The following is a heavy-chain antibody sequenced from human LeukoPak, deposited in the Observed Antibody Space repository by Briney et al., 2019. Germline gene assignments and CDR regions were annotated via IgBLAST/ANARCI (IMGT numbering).Heavy chain of an antibody. V-gene: IGHV3-33*06. CDR1: GFTFSSYG. D-gene: IGHD4-17*01. Sequence: GGSLRLSCAASGFTFSSYGMHWVRQAPGKGLEWVAVIWYDGSNEYYADSVKGRFTISRDDSKNTLYLQMNSLRAEDTAVYYCAKGYGDYLYYFDYWGQGTLVTVSS. CDR2: IWYDGSNE. J-gene: IGHJ4*02. CDR3: AKGYGDYLYYFDY.